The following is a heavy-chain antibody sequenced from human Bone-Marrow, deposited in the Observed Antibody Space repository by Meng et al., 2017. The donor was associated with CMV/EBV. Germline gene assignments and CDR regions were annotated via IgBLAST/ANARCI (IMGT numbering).Heavy chain of an antibody. Sequence: ASVKVSCKASGYTFTGYYMHWVRQAPGQGLECMGWISPDTGNTDYVHKLQGRVTMTTDTSTSTVYMELRSLRSDDTAVYYCARGSSSWPNWDFDYWGQGTLVAVSS. CDR3: ARGSSSWPNWDFDY. V-gene: IGHV1-18*04. J-gene: IGHJ4*02. CDR1: GYTFTGYY. D-gene: IGHD6-13*01. CDR2: ISPDTGNT.